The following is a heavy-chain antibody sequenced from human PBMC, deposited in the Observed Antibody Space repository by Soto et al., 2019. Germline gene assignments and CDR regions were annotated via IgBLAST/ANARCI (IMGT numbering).Heavy chain of an antibody. CDR3: ASGGYDYYYYYGMDV. CDR1: GGTFSSYA. Sequence: ASVKVSCKASGGTFSSYAISWVRQAPGQGLEWMGGIIPIFGTANYARKFQGRVTITADESTSTAYMELSSLRSEDTAVYYCASGGYDYYYYYGMDVWGQGTTVTVSS. D-gene: IGHD5-12*01. J-gene: IGHJ6*02. V-gene: IGHV1-69*13. CDR2: IIPIFGTA.